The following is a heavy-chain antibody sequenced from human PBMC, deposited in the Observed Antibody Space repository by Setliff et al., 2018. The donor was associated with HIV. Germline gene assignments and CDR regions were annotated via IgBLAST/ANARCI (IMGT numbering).Heavy chain of an antibody. CDR1: GYTFPHAW. CDR2: IYLSDSDT. D-gene: IGHD6-6*01. Sequence: PGESLTISCKGSGYTFPHAWIGWVRQMPGKGLEWMGTIYLSDSDTRYSRSFQGQVTISVDQSITTAYLQWSSLKASDTAMYYCATSPGTYSDSSASYFDYWGQGTLVTVSS. V-gene: IGHV5-51*01. CDR3: ATSPGTYSDSSASYFDY. J-gene: IGHJ4*02.